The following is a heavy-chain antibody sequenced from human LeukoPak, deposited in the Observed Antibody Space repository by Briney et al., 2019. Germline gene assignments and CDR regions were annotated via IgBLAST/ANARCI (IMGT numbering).Heavy chain of an antibody. V-gene: IGHV4-39*07. CDR3: ARDLLDSAGYCSSTSCSVDY. CDR2: IYYSGST. D-gene: IGHD2-2*01. Sequence: SETLSLTCTVSGGSISSSSYYWGWIRQPPGKGLEWIGSIYYSGSTYYNPSLKSRVTISVDTSKNQFSLKLSSVTAADTAVYYCARDLLDSAGYCSSTSCSVDYWGQGTLVTVSS. J-gene: IGHJ4*02. CDR1: GGSISSSSYY.